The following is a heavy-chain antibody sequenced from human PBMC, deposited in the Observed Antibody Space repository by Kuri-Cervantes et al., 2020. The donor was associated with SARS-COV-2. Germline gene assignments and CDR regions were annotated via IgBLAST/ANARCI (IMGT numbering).Heavy chain of an antibody. Sequence: GESLKISCAASGFTFSSYWTSWVRQAPGKGLEWVANIKQDGSEKYYVDSVKGRFTISRDNAKNSLYLQMNSLRAEDTAVYYCARELGVPAATYFDYWGQGTLVTVSS. CDR1: GFTFSSYW. CDR2: IKQDGSEK. V-gene: IGHV3-7*01. CDR3: ARELGVPAATYFDY. J-gene: IGHJ4*02. D-gene: IGHD2-2*01.